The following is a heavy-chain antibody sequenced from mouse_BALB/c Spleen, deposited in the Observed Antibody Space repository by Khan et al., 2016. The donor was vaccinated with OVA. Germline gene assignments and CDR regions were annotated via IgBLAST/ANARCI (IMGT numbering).Heavy chain of an antibody. CDR2: IWSDGST. Sequence: QVQLKESGPGLVAPSQSLSITCTVSGFSLTSYGVHWVRQPPGKGLEWLGVIWSDGSTTYNSALKSRLTISKDNSKSQVFLKMNSLQTDDTAMYFCARQPYYHYNIMDYWGQGTSVTVSS. CDR1: GFSLTSYG. J-gene: IGHJ4*01. D-gene: IGHD2-10*01. V-gene: IGHV2-6-1*01. CDR3: ARQPYYHYNIMDY.